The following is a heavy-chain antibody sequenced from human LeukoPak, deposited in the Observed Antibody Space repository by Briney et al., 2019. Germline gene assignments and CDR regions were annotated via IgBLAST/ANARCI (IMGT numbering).Heavy chain of an antibody. CDR2: INHSGST. J-gene: IGHJ4*02. CDR1: GGSISSYY. Sequence: SETLSLTCTVSGGSISSYYWSWIRQPPGKGLEWIGEINHSGSTNYNPSLKSRVTISVDTSKNQFSLKLSSVTAADTAVYYCASSMGDYWGQGTLVTVSS. V-gene: IGHV4-34*01. CDR3: ASSMGDY.